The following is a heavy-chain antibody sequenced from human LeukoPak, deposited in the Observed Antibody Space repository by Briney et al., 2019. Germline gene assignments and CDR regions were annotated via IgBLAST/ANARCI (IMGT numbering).Heavy chain of an antibody. V-gene: IGHV1-18*01. CDR3: ASSPYYDFWSGYYTGAQY. J-gene: IGHJ4*02. D-gene: IGHD3-3*01. Sequence: ASVKVSCKASGYTFTSYGISWVRQAPGQGLEWMGWISAYNGNTNYAQKFQGRVTITADKSTSTAYMELSSLRSEDTAVYYCASSPYYDFWSGYYTGAQYWGQGTLVTVSS. CDR2: ISAYNGNT. CDR1: GYTFTSYG.